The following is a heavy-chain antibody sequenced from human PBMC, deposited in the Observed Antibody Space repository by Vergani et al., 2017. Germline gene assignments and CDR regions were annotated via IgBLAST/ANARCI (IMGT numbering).Heavy chain of an antibody. D-gene: IGHD6-25*01. J-gene: IGHJ6*03. V-gene: IGHV4-34*01. Sequence: QVQLQQWGAGLLKPSETLSLTCAVYGGSFSGYYWSWIRQPPGKGLEWIGEINHSGSTNYNPSLKSRVTISVDTSKNQFSLKLSSVTAADTAVYYCARGLDPLAATDRPATGYYYMDVWGKGTTVTVSS. CDR2: INHSGST. CDR3: ARGLDPLAATDRPATGYYYMDV. CDR1: GGSFSGYY.